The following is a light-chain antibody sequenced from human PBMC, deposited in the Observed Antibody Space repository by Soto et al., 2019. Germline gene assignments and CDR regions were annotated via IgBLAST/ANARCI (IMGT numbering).Light chain of an antibody. V-gene: IGKV1-27*01. J-gene: IGKJ1*01. CDR3: QKYDSAPQT. Sequence: DIQMTQSPSSLSASVGDRVTITCRATQDIRHYLAWYQQKPGKVPTLLIYAASTLRSGVPSRFSGSGSGTDFTLTISSLQPEDVATYYCQKYDSAPQTFGQGTKVDIK. CDR1: QDIRHY. CDR2: AAS.